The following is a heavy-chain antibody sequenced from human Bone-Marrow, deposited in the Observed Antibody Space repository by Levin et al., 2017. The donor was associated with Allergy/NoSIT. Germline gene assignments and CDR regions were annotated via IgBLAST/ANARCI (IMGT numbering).Heavy chain of an antibody. CDR2: IHSTGSA. CDR3: TKLHCSHNCYQGD. Sequence: SETLSLTCTVSGGSISGSFWSWIRQPPGKGLEWIGYIHSTGSAQYNSSLKSRATLSVDTSRDQFSLKLTSVTAADTAVYFCTKLHCSHNCYQGDWGQGTLVTVSS. J-gene: IGHJ4*02. D-gene: IGHD2-15*01. CDR1: GGSISGSF. V-gene: IGHV4-59*08.